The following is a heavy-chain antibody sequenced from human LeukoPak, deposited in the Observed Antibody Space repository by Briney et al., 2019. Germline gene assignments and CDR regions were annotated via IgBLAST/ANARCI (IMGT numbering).Heavy chain of an antibody. J-gene: IGHJ6*03. Sequence: PSETLSLTCTVSGGSISSYYWSWIRQPAGKGLEWIGRIYSSGSTNYNPSLKSRVTVSVDTSKNHVSLKLNSVTAADTAVYYCARGEDYYYYYMDVWGKGTTVTISS. CDR2: IYSSGST. CDR3: ARGEDYYYYYMDV. CDR1: GGSISSYY. V-gene: IGHV4-4*07.